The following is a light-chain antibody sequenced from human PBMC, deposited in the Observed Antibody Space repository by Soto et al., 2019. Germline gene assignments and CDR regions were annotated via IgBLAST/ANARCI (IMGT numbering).Light chain of an antibody. J-gene: IGLJ2*01. CDR2: SNN. CDR1: SSNIGSNT. Sequence: QPVLTQPPSASGTPGQRVTISCSGSSSNIGSNTVNWYQQLPGTAPKLLIYSNNQRPSGVPDRFSDSKSGTSASLAISGLQSEDEADYYCAAWDDSLKEVFGGGTKLTVL. V-gene: IGLV1-44*01. CDR3: AAWDDSLKEV.